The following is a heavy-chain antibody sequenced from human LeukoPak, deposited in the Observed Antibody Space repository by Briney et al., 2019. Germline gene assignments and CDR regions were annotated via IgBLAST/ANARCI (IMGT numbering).Heavy chain of an antibody. J-gene: IGHJ4*02. V-gene: IGHV2-70*11. CDR3: ARSGDGYNFHYYFDY. D-gene: IGHD5-12*01. Sequence: SGPTLFNPTQTLTLTCTFSGFSLSTSGMCVSWIRQPPGKALEWLARIDWDDDKYYSTSLKTRLTISKDTSKNQVVLTMTNMDPVDTATYYCARSGDGYNFHYYFDYWGQGTLVTVSS. CDR1: GFSLSTSGMC. CDR2: IDWDDDK.